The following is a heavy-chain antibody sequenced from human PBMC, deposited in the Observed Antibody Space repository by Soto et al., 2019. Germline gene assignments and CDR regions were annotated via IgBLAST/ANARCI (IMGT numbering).Heavy chain of an antibody. Sequence: PGGSLRLSCAASGFIVSNSYMSWVRQAPGKGLEWVSILYSGGTTYYADSVKGRFTFSRDNAANTVFLQMNNLRVEDTAVYYCVRDRGGSYWLDPWGQGTLVTVSS. V-gene: IGHV3-53*01. CDR1: GFIVSNSY. D-gene: IGHD1-26*01. CDR3: VRDRGGSYWLDP. J-gene: IGHJ5*02. CDR2: LYSGGTT.